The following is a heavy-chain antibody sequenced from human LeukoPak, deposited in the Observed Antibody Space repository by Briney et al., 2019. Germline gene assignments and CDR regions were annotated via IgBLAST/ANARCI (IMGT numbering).Heavy chain of an antibody. V-gene: IGHV1-46*02. CDR2: INPNGGST. CDR1: GYTFNSYY. J-gene: IGHJ4*02. D-gene: IGHD3-22*01. CDR3: ARGRLNYNSGGYYENPHLDY. Sequence: GASVKVSCKASGYTFNSYYMHWVREAPGQGIEWMGIINPNGGSTNYAQKFQGRVTMTRDTSTSTVYMDLSSLTSDDTAVYYCARGRLNYNSGGYYENPHLDYWGQGTLVTVSA.